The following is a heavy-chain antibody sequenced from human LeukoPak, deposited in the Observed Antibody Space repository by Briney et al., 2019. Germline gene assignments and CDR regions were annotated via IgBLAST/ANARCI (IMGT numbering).Heavy chain of an antibody. V-gene: IGHV1-18*01. J-gene: IGHJ6*02. CDR2: ISAYNGNT. CDR1: GYTFTSYG. CDR3: ARGFGGSSSWYWPSYYYYAMDV. D-gene: IGHD6-13*01. Sequence: GASVKVSCKASGYTFTSYGISWVRQAPGQGLEWMGWISAYNGNTDYAQKLQGRVTMTTDTSTSTAYMELSSLRSEDTAVYYCARGFGGSSSWYWPSYYYYAMDVWGQGTTVTVSS.